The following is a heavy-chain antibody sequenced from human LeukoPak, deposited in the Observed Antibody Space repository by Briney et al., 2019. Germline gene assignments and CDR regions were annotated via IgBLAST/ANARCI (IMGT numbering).Heavy chain of an antibody. D-gene: IGHD3-10*01. J-gene: IGHJ4*02. CDR2: ISSSSSYI. V-gene: IGHV3-21*01. Sequence: PGGSLRLSCAASGFIFSTYRMNWVRQAPGKGLEWVSSISSSSSYIYYADSVKGRFTISRDNAKNSLYLQMNSLRAEDTAVYYCARDCYYGSGSYCRWGQGTLVTVSS. CDR1: GFIFSTYR. CDR3: ARDCYYGSGSYCR.